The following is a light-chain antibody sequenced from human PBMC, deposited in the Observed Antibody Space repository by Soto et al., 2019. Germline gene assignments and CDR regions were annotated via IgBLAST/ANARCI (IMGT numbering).Light chain of an antibody. V-gene: IGKV3-20*01. Sequence: EIVLTQSPDTLSLSPGDRATLSCRASQSVRSNYLAWYQQLPGQAHRLLISDTSNRATGIPDRFSGSGSGTDFTLTISRLEPEDFALYYCQQYGSSPPGTFGQGTKVET. CDR3: QQYGSSPPGT. CDR2: DTS. CDR1: QSVRSNY. J-gene: IGKJ1*01.